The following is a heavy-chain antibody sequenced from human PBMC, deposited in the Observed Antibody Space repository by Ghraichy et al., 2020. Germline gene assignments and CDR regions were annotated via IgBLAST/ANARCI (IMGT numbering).Heavy chain of an antibody. CDR1: GFTFSSYG. J-gene: IGHJ3*02. D-gene: IGHD3-22*01. V-gene: IGHV3-30*02. Sequence: GESLNISCAASGFTFSSYGMHWVRQAPGKGLEWVAFIRYDGSNKYYADSVKGRFTISRDNSKNTLYLQMNSLRAEDTAVYYCAKDLTYYYDSSAFDIWGQGTMVTVSS. CDR2: IRYDGSNK. CDR3: AKDLTYYYDSSAFDI.